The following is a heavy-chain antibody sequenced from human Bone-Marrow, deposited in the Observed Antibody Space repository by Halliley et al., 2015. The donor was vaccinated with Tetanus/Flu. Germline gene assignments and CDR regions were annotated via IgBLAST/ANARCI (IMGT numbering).Heavy chain of an antibody. CDR2: INSAGSST. CDR3: AAFPVTSSGAPNL. CDR1: GFTFSSHW. J-gene: IGHJ5*02. Sequence: SLRLSCAASGFTFSSHWMHWVRQAPGKGLVWVSRINSAGSSTFYAASVKGRFTISRDNAKNTLYLQMNSLRDEDTAVYFCAAFPVTSSGAPNLWGRGTLVTVSS. V-gene: IGHV3-74*01. D-gene: IGHD2-21*02.